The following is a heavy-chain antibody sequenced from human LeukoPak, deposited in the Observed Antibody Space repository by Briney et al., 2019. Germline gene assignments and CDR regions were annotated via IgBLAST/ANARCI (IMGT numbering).Heavy chain of an antibody. CDR1: GFTFSSYG. V-gene: IGHV3-21*01. J-gene: IGHJ3*02. Sequence: GGSLRLSCAASGFTFSSYGMNWVRQAPGKGLEWVSSISSSSSYIYYADSVKGRFTISRDNAKNSLYLQMNSLRAEDTAVYYCARVYSSSWYPPDAFDIWGQGTMVTVSS. D-gene: IGHD6-13*01. CDR3: ARVYSSSWYPPDAFDI. CDR2: ISSSSSYI.